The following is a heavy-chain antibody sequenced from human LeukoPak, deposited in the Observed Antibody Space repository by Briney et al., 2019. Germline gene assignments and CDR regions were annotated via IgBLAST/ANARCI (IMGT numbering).Heavy chain of an antibody. CDR2: IIPIFGTA. Sequence: SVKVSCTASGGTFSSYAISWVRQAPGQGLEWMGGIIPIFGTANYAQKLQGRVTMTTDTSTSTAYMELRSLRSDDTAVYYCARERSSSYDLDYWGQGTLVTVSS. CDR3: ARERSSSYDLDY. J-gene: IGHJ4*02. V-gene: IGHV1-69*05. CDR1: GGTFSSYA. D-gene: IGHD2-15*01.